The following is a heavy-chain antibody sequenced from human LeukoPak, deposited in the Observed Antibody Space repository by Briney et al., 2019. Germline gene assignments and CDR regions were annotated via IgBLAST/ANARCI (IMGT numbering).Heavy chain of an antibody. CDR1: GGSFSGYY. CDR2: INHSGST. CDR3: ARGPDIVVVPAAKRDAFDI. D-gene: IGHD2-2*01. J-gene: IGHJ3*02. Sequence: PSGTLSLTCAVYGGSFSGYYWSWIRQPPGKGLEWIGEINHSGSTNYNPSLKSRVTISVDTSKNQFSLKLSSVTAADTAVYYCARGPDIVVVPAAKRDAFDIWGQGTMVTVSS. V-gene: IGHV4-34*01.